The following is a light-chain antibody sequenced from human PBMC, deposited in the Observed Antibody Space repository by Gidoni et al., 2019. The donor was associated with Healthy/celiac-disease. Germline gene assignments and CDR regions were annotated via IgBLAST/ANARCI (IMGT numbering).Light chain of an antibody. Sequence: EIVFTQSPATLCLSPGETATLSCRASQSVSSYLAWYQQKPGQAPRLLIYDASNRATGIPARFSGSGSGTDFTLTISSLEPEDFAVYYCQQRSNWPLTFGGGTKVEIK. J-gene: IGKJ4*01. CDR3: QQRSNWPLT. CDR1: QSVSSY. V-gene: IGKV3-11*01. CDR2: DAS.